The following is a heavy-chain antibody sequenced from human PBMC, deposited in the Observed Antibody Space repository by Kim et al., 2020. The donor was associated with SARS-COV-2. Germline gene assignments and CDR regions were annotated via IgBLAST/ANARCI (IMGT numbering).Heavy chain of an antibody. Sequence: GGSLRLSCAASGFTFSSYAMSWVRQAPGKGLEWVSAISGSGGSTYYADSVKGRFTISRDNSKNTLYLQMNSLRAEDTAVYYCAKIVLPNYDFWLHYGMDVWGQGTTVTVSS. V-gene: IGHV3-23*01. J-gene: IGHJ6*02. CDR3: AKIVLPNYDFWLHYGMDV. CDR2: ISGSGGST. D-gene: IGHD3-3*01. CDR1: GFTFSSYA.